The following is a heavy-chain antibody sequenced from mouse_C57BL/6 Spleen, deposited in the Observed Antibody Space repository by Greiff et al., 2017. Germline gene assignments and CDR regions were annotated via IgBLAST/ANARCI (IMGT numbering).Heavy chain of an antibody. J-gene: IGHJ4*01. Sequence: EVKVVESGGGLVQPGGSLKLSCAASGFTFSDYYMYWVRQTPEKRLEWVAYISNGGGSTYYPDTVKGRFTISRDNAKNTLYLQMSRLKSEDTAMYYCARGGYSNFYAMDYWGQGTSVTVSS. CDR1: GFTFSDYY. CDR2: ISNGGGST. CDR3: ARGGYSNFYAMDY. D-gene: IGHD2-5*01. V-gene: IGHV5-12*01.